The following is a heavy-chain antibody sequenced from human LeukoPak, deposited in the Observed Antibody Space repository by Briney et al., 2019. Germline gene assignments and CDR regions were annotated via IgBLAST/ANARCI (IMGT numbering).Heavy chain of an antibody. Sequence: GGSLRLSCAASGFTFSSYSMNWVRQAPGKGLEWVSYIRSSGSTIYYADSVEGRFTISRDNAKNSLYLQMNSLRAEDTAVYYCARRGSSWYGFDYWGQGTLVTVSS. CDR1: GFTFSSYS. V-gene: IGHV3-48*01. J-gene: IGHJ4*02. CDR3: ARRGSSWYGFDY. D-gene: IGHD2-15*01. CDR2: IRSSGSTI.